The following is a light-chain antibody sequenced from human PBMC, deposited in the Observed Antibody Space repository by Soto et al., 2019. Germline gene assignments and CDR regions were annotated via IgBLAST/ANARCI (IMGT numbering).Light chain of an antibody. V-gene: IGLV6-57*04. CDR1: SGSIASNY. CDR3: QSYDSSSHVV. Sequence: NFMLTQPHSVSESPGKTVTISCTRSSGSIASNYVQWYQQRPGSAPTTVIYEDNQRPSGVPDRFSGSIDSSSNSASLTISGLKTEDKADYYCQSYDSSSHVVFGGGTKVTVL. CDR2: EDN. J-gene: IGLJ2*01.